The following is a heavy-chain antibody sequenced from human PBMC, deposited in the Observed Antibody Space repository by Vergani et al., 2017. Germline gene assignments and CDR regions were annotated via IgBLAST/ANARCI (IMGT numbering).Heavy chain of an antibody. Sequence: EVQLVQSGAEVKKPGESLKISCKGSGYSFTSYWIGWVRQMPGKGLEWMGIIYPGDSDTRYSPSFQGQVTISADKSISTAYLQWSSLKASDTAMYYCARHPPADDSSGYYFDYWGQGTLVTVSS. V-gene: IGHV5-51*01. D-gene: IGHD3-22*01. CDR2: IYPGDSDT. J-gene: IGHJ4*02. CDR3: ARHPPADDSSGYYFDY. CDR1: GYSFTSYW.